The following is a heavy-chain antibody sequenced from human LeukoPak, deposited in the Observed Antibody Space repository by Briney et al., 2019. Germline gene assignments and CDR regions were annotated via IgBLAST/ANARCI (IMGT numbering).Heavy chain of an antibody. D-gene: IGHD3-22*01. V-gene: IGHV3-23*01. CDR1: GFIVSTKY. J-gene: IGHJ4*02. Sequence: GGSLRLSCAASGFIVSTKYMSWVRQAPGKGLEWVSAISGSGGSTYYADSVKGRFTISRDNSKNTLYLQMNSLRAEDTAVYYCVRRVVGYYFDYWGQGTLVTDSS. CDR2: ISGSGGST. CDR3: VRRVVGYYFDY.